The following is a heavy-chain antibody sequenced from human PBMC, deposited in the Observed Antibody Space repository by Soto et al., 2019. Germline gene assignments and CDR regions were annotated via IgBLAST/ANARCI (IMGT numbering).Heavy chain of an antibody. CDR2: ISGSGEST. Sequence: GGSLRLSCAASGFAFSSFAMSWVRQAPGKGLEWVSSISGSGESTYYAASVKGRFTISRDSSKNTLYLQLNNLRAEDTALYYCAKDPSYYDFWSGPGGWFGPWGQGTLVTVSS. V-gene: IGHV3-23*01. CDR1: GFAFSSFA. D-gene: IGHD3-3*01. J-gene: IGHJ5*02. CDR3: AKDPSYYDFWSGPGGWFGP.